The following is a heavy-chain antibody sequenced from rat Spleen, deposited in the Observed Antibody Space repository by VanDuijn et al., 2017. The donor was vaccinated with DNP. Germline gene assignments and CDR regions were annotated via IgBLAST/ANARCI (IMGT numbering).Heavy chain of an antibody. V-gene: IGHV5-20*01. CDR3: TAVRITTTRYFDY. CDR2: ISYDGGTI. D-gene: IGHD1-10*01. J-gene: IGHJ2*01. CDR1: GFTFSNYG. Sequence: EVQLVESGGGLVQPGRSMKLSCAASGFTFSNYGMAWVRQAPKKGLEWVAYISYDGGTIYYRDSVKGRFTISRDNAKSTLYLQMDSLRSEDTATYYCTAVRITTTRYFDYWGQGVMVTVSS.